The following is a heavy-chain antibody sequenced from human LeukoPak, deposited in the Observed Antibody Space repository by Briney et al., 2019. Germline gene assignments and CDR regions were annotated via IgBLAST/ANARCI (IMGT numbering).Heavy chain of an antibody. D-gene: IGHD3-22*01. V-gene: IGHV4-59*01. CDR3: ARSSMIVVVITGVNWFDP. J-gene: IGHJ5*02. CDR2: VYSSGST. CDR1: GGSMNDNY. Sequence: SETLSLTCTVSGGSMNDNYWSWIRQPPGKGLEWIGYVYSSGSTNYNPSLKSRVTISVDTSKNQFSVKLTSVTAADTAVYYCARSSMIVVVITGVNWFDPWGQGTLVTVSS.